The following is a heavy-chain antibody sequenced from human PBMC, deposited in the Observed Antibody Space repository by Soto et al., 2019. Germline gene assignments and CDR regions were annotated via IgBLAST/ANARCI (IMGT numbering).Heavy chain of an antibody. D-gene: IGHD2-21*01. Sequence: QLQLQESGPGLVKPSETLSLTCTVSGGSISSSSYYWGWIRQPPGKGLEWIGSIYYSGSTYYNPSLKSRVTISVDTSKNQFSLKLSSVTAADTAVYYCARNLVGGLVVRPYYFDYWGQGTLVTVSS. V-gene: IGHV4-39*01. CDR1: GGSISSSSYY. CDR2: IYYSGST. CDR3: ARNLVGGLVVRPYYFDY. J-gene: IGHJ4*02.